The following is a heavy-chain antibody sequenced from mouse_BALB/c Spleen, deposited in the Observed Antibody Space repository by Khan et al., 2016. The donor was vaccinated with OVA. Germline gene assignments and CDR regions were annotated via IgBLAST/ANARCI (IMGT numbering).Heavy chain of an antibody. V-gene: IGHV1S81*02. J-gene: IGHJ3*01. D-gene: IGHD3-1*01. CDR2: INPTNGGT. Sequence: QVQLQQSGAELVKPGASVKLSCKASGYTFTSYQMYWVKQRPGQGLEWIGEINPTNGGTNFNEKFKSKATLTVDKSSSTAFMQLSSLTSEDSAVYYCIRGGYGGFAYWGQGTLVTVSA. CDR3: IRGGYGGFAY. CDR1: GYTFTSYQ.